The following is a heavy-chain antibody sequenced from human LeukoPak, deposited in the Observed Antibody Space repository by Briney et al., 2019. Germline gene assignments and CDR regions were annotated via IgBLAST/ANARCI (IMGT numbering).Heavy chain of an antibody. Sequence: GESLKISCKGFGYTFGIYWIGWVRQMPGKGLEWMGIIYPGDSDTRYSPSFQGRVTISADKSISTAYLQWSSLKASDTAMYYCARRVQGGGRYNLDYWGQGTLVTVSS. CDR1: GYTFGIYW. CDR2: IYPGDSDT. CDR3: ARRVQGGGRYNLDY. V-gene: IGHV5-51*01. D-gene: IGHD2-15*01. J-gene: IGHJ4*02.